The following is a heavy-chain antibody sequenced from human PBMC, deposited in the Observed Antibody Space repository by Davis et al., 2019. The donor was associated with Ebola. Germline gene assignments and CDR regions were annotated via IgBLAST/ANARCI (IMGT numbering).Heavy chain of an antibody. Sequence: PGGSLRLSCAASGFTFSTYGMSWVRQAPGKGLEWVSAISGSGSSTYYADSVKGRFTISRDNAKNSLYLQMNSLRAEDTAVYYCARDTPNIVVVPAANAFDIWGQGTMVTVSS. CDR2: ISGSGSST. J-gene: IGHJ3*02. CDR1: GFTFSTYG. CDR3: ARDTPNIVVVPAANAFDI. V-gene: IGHV3-23*01. D-gene: IGHD2-2*01.